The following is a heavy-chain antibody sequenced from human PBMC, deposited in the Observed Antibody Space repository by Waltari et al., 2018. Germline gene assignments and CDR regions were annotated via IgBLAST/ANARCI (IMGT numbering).Heavy chain of an antibody. V-gene: IGHV4-38-2*01. CDR1: GYSISSGYY. Sequence: QVQLQESGPGLVKPSETLSLTCAVSGYSISSGYYWGWIRQPPGKGLEWIGSIYHSGSTYYNPSLKSRVTISVDTSKNQFSLKLSSVTAADTAVYYCARRIMITFGGVINENWFDPWGQGTLVTVSS. D-gene: IGHD3-16*01. J-gene: IGHJ5*02. CDR3: ARRIMITFGGVINENWFDP. CDR2: IYHSGST.